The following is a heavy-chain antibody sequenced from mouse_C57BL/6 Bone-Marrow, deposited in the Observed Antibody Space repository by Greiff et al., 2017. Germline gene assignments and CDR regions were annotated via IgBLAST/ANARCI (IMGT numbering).Heavy chain of an antibody. CDR1: GYAFSSSW. D-gene: IGHD1-1*01. CDR2: IYPGDGDT. J-gene: IGHJ2*01. Sequence: VHLVESGPELVKPGASVKISCKASGYAFSSSWMTWVKQRPGKGLEWIGRIYPGDGDTNYNGKFKGKATLTADKSSSTAYMQLSSLTSEDSAVYFCASYYYGSSNPFDYWGQGTTLTVSS. V-gene: IGHV1-82*01. CDR3: ASYYYGSSNPFDY.